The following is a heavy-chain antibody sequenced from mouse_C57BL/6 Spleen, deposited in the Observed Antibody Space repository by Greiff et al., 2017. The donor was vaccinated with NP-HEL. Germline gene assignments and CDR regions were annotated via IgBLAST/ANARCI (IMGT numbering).Heavy chain of an antibody. J-gene: IGHJ3*01. D-gene: IGHD2-4*01. CDR1: GYTFTSYW. V-gene: IGHV1-55*01. CDR3: ARHYDYDGPFAY. CDR2: IHPGSGST. Sequence: VQLQQPGAELVKPGASVKMSCKASGYTFTSYWITWVKQRPGQGLEWIGDIHPGSGSTNYNEKFKSKATLTVDTSSSTAYMQLSSLTSEDSAVYYCARHYDYDGPFAYWGQGTLVTVSA.